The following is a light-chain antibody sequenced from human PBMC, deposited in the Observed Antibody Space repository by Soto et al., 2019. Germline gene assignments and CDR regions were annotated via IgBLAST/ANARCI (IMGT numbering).Light chain of an antibody. V-gene: IGLV2-14*01. Sequence: QSVLTRPASVSGAAGQSITISCTGTSSDVGGYNYVSWYQQHPGKAPKLMIYDVSNRPSGVSNRFSGSKSGNTASLSISGLQAEDEADYYCSSYTSSSTRVFGTGTKVTVL. J-gene: IGLJ1*01. CDR3: SSYTSSSTRV. CDR2: DVS. CDR1: SSDVGGYNY.